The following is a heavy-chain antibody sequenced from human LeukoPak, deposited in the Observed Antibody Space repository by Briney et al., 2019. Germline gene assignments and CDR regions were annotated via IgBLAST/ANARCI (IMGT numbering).Heavy chain of an antibody. J-gene: IGHJ4*02. V-gene: IGHV1-8*03. CDR3: ARGPRDSSGSSFDY. CDR1: GYTFTSYD. D-gene: IGHD3-22*01. CDR2: MNPNSGNT. Sequence: GASVKVSCKASGYTFTSYDINWGRQATGQGLEWMGWMNPNSGNTGDAQKFQGRVTITRNTSISTAYMELSSLRSEDTAVYYCARGPRDSSGSSFDYWGQGTLVTVSS.